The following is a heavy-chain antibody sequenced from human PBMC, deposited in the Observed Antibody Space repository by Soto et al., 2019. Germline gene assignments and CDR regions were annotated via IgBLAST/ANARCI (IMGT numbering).Heavy chain of an antibody. CDR1: GGSISSYY. CDR2: IYYSGST. CDR3: ARPSGPEWALDF. V-gene: IGHV4-59*08. Sequence: PSETLSLTCTVSGGSISSYYWSWIRQPPGKGLEWIGYIYYSGSTKYNPSLKSRVTILVDTSKNHFSLKLSSVTAADTAVYYCARPSGPEWALDFWGLGTLVTVSS. D-gene: IGHD1-26*01. J-gene: IGHJ4*02.